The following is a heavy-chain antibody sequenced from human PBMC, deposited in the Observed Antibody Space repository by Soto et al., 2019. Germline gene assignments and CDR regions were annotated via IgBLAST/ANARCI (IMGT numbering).Heavy chain of an antibody. Sequence: GGSLRLSCAASGFTFSSYWMSWVRQAPGKGLEWVANIKQDGSEKYYVDSVKGRFTISRDNAKNSLYLQMNSLRAEDTAVYYCARDRVVAAKSPKIGYYYYGMDVWGQGTTVTVYS. CDR2: IKQDGSEK. CDR3: ARDRVVAAKSPKIGYYYYGMDV. J-gene: IGHJ6*02. CDR1: GFTFSSYW. D-gene: IGHD2-15*01. V-gene: IGHV3-7*01.